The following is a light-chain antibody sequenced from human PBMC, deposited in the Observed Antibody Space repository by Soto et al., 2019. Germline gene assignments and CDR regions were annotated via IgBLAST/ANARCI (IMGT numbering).Light chain of an antibody. CDR2: AAS. J-gene: IGKJ3*01. CDR3: QHSYSTPSFT. Sequence: DIQMTQSPSSLSASVGDRVTITCRASQSISSYLNWYQQKPGKAPKLLIYAASSLQSGVPSRFSCSGSGTDFTLTISSLQPEDCATYYCQHSYSTPSFTFGRGTKVDIK. CDR1: QSISSY. V-gene: IGKV1-39*01.